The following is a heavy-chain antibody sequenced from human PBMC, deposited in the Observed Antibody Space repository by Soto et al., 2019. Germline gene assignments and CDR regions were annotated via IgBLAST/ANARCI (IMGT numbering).Heavy chain of an antibody. Sequence: PGGSLRLSCAASGFTFSSYSMNWVRQAPGKGLEWVSYISSSSSTIYYADSVKGRFTISRDNAKNSLYLQMNSLRDEDTAVYYCARVYRVRGVINYYYGMDVWGQGTTVTVSS. D-gene: IGHD3-10*01. CDR2: ISSSSSTI. J-gene: IGHJ6*02. V-gene: IGHV3-48*02. CDR3: ARVYRVRGVINYYYGMDV. CDR1: GFTFSSYS.